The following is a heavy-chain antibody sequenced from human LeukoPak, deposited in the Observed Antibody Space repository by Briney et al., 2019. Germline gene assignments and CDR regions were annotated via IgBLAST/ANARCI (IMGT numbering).Heavy chain of an antibody. CDR3: VRAGGGDGYNYNY. V-gene: IGHV3-21*01. CDR1: GFTFSSYS. CDR2: ISICSSYI. D-gene: IGHD5-24*01. Sequence: AGSLRLSCAASGFTFSSYSKNWIRQPPAKGLELDSSISICSSYIYYSNSVKSRFTISRDNGKNPLYLQMNSLRGEDTGVYYCVRAGGGDGYNYNYWGEGTLVSVFS. J-gene: IGHJ4*02.